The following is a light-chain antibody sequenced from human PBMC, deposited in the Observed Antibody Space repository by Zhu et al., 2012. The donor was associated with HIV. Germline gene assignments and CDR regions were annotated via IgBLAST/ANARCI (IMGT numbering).Light chain of an antibody. CDR2: GAS. CDR1: QSFSSN. J-gene: IGKJ4*01. Sequence: EIVMTQSPATLSVSAGERATLSCRASQSFSSNLAWYQQKPGQAPRLLIYGASTRATGIPARFSGSGSGTEFTLTISSMQSEDFAVYYCQQYSDWPLTFGGGTRVEIK. CDR3: QQYSDWPLT. V-gene: IGKV3-15*01.